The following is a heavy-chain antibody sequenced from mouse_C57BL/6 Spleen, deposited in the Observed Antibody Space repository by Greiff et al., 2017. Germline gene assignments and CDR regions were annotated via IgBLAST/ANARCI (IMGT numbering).Heavy chain of an antibody. J-gene: IGHJ1*03. V-gene: IGHV8-12*01. Sequence: VKLVESGAGLLQSSQTLSLTCSFSGFSLSTSGMGVSWIRQPSGKGLVWLEHIYWDDDKRYNPSLKSRLTISKDTSRSQVFLKITSVDTADTATYYCALSHWYFDVWGTGTTVTVAS. CDR3: ALSHWYFDV. CDR1: GFSLSTSGMG. CDR2: IYWDDDK. D-gene: IGHD6-2*01.